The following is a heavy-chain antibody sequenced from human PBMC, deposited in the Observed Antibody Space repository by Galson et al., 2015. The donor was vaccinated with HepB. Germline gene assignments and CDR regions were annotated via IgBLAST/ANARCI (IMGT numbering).Heavy chain of an antibody. J-gene: IGHJ4*02. V-gene: IGHV1-69*13. Sequence: SVKVSCKASGGTFSSYAISWVRQAPGQGLEWMGGIIPIFGTANYAQKFQGRVTITADESTSTAYMELSSLRSEDTAVYYCARVPRYSSGWYWLDYWGQGTLVTVSS. CDR3: ARVPRYSSGWYWLDY. D-gene: IGHD6-19*01. CDR1: GGTFSSYA. CDR2: IIPIFGTA.